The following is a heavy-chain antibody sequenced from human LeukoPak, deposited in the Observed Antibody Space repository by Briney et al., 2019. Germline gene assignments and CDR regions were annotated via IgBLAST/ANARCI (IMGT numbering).Heavy chain of an antibody. CDR3: APAPGNEVVYYFDY. CDR1: GFTFSSYS. Sequence: GGSLRLACAASGFTFSSYSMHWVRQAPGKGLEWVSSISSSSSYIYYADSVRGRFTISRDNAKNTPYLQMNSLRAEDTAVYYCAPAPGNEVVYYFDYWGQGTLVTVSS. D-gene: IGHD6-13*01. CDR2: ISSSSSYI. J-gene: IGHJ4*02. V-gene: IGHV3-21*01.